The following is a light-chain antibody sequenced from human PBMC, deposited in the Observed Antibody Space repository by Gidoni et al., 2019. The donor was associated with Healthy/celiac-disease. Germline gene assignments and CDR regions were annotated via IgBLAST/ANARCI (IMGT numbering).Light chain of an antibody. CDR2: GAS. Sequence: DIQMTQSPSSLSASVGDRVTITCQASQDISNYLNWYQQKPGKAPKLLIYGASNLETVVPSRFRGSGSGTDFTFTISSLQPEDIATYYCQQYDNLPITFGQGTRLEIK. CDR3: QQYDNLPIT. J-gene: IGKJ5*01. V-gene: IGKV1-33*01. CDR1: QDISNY.